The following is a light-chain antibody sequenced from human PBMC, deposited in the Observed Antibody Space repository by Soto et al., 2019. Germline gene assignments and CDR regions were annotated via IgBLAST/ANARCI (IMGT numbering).Light chain of an antibody. CDR2: TNN. J-gene: IGLJ3*02. CDR3: ASWDDGLHAWV. Sequence: QSVLTQPPSASGTPGQRVTISCSGRSSNIGSNPVDWYQQVAGTAPKLLMSTNNQRPSGVPDRFSVSKSGTSASLAISGLHSEAEADYYCASWDDGLHAWVFGGGTNLTVL. V-gene: IGLV1-44*01. CDR1: SSNIGSNP.